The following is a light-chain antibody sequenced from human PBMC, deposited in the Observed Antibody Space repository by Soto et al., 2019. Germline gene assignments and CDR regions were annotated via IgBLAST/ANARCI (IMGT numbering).Light chain of an antibody. CDR1: QSISSY. Sequence: DIQMTQSPSSLSASVGDRVTITCRASQSISSYLNWYQQKPGKAPKLLIYAASSLQSGVPSRFSGSVSGTAFTLTISSLQPEDFATYYCQQSYSTQLTFGGGTKVEIK. J-gene: IGKJ4*01. V-gene: IGKV1-39*01. CDR3: QQSYSTQLT. CDR2: AAS.